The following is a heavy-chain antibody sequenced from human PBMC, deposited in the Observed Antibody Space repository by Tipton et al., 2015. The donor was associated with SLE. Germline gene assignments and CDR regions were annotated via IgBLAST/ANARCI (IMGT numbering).Heavy chain of an antibody. V-gene: IGHV4-59*02. CDR3: ARPFTSRWSLVPEYFQD. J-gene: IGHJ1*01. Sequence: TLSLTCTVSGGFVTSHYWNWIRQPPGKGLEWIGYISYTGGTTYNPSLHSRVTMSLDTSKNLFSLNLNSVTAADTAVYYCARPFTSRWSLVPEYFQDWGQGTLVTVSS. CDR2: ISYTGGT. D-gene: IGHD6-13*01. CDR1: GGFVTSHY.